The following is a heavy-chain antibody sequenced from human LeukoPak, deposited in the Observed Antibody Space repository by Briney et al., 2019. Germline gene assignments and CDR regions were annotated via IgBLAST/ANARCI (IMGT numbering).Heavy chain of an antibody. CDR1: GGTFSSYA. J-gene: IGHJ4*02. Sequence: SVKVSCKASGGTFSSYAISWVRQAPGQGLEWMGRIIPILGIANYAQKFQGRVTITADKSTSTAYMELSSLGSEDTAVYYCARSSFGSGYYYVGGDYWGQGTLVTVSS. V-gene: IGHV1-69*04. CDR2: IIPILGIA. D-gene: IGHD3-22*01. CDR3: ARSSFGSGYYYVGGDY.